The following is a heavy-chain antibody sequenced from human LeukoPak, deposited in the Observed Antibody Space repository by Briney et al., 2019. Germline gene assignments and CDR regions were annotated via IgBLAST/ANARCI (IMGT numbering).Heavy chain of an antibody. CDR2: IYYSGST. J-gene: IGHJ4*02. D-gene: IGHD5-18*01. CDR1: GGSISSSSYY. Sequence: KTSETLSLTCTVSGGSISSSSYYWGWIRQPPGKGLEWIGSIYYSGSTYYNPSLKSRVTISVDTSKNQFSLKLSSVTAADTAVYYCAGLGGYSYGQGVWGQGTLVTVSS. V-gene: IGHV4-39*01. CDR3: AGLGGYSYGQGV.